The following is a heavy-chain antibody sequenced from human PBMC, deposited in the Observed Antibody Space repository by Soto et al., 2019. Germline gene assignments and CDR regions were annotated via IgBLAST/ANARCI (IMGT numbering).Heavy chain of an antibody. J-gene: IGHJ6*02. D-gene: IGHD3-3*01. V-gene: IGHV4-4*02. Sequence: PSETLSLTCAVSGGSISSSNWWSWVRQPPGKGLEWIGEIYHSGSTNYNPSLKSRVTISVDKSKNQFSLKLSSVTAADTAVYYCARVNYDFWSGYYPGDYYYYGMDVWGQGTTVTVSS. CDR3: ARVNYDFWSGYYPGDYYYYGMDV. CDR2: IYHSGST. CDR1: GGSISSSNW.